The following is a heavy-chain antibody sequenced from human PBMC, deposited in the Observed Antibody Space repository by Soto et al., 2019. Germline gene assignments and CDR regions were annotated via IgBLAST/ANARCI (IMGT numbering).Heavy chain of an antibody. J-gene: IGHJ4*02. CDR1: GGTFSSYA. D-gene: IGHD6-6*01. V-gene: IGHV1-69*13. CDR2: IIPIFGTA. Sequence: SVKVSCKASGGTFSSYAISWVRQAPGQGLEWMGGIIPIFGTANYAQKFQGRVTITADESTSTAYMELSSLRSEDTAVYYRARDPRRGSSSSGDYWGQGTLVTVSS. CDR3: ARDPRRGSSSSGDY.